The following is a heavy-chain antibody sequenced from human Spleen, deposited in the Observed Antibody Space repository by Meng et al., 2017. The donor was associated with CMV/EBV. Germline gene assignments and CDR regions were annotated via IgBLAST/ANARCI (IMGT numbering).Heavy chain of an antibody. CDR1: GFTFSNYG. CDR2: IHYDGTTK. V-gene: IGHV3-30*02. D-gene: IGHD3-22*01. CDR3: AKDGGYYDSSV. Sequence: QVHVVGVGGGVVQPGGSRRLSCAASGFTFSNYGMHWVRQAPGKGLEWVAFIHYDGTTKYYADSVKGRFTISRDNSKNTLYLQMNSLRAEDTAVYYCAKDGGYYDSSVWGQGTLVTVSS. J-gene: IGHJ4*02.